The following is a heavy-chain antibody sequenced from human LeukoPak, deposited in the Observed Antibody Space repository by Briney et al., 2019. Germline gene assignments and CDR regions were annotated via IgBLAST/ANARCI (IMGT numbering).Heavy chain of an antibody. V-gene: IGHV4-4*07. D-gene: IGHD4/OR15-4a*01. CDR3: AREDPQTKVPEGMDV. Sequence: SETLSLTCTVSGDSLSSYYWNWIRQPAGKGLEWIGRLYASGSTKYNPSLQSRVTMSVDTSKNQFSLMLRSVTAADTAVYYCAREDPQTKVPEGMDVWGQGTTVTVSS. CDR1: GDSLSSYY. CDR2: LYASGST. J-gene: IGHJ6*02.